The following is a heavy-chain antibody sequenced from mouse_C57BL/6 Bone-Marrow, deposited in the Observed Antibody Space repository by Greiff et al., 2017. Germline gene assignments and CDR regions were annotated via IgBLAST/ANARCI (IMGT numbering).Heavy chain of an antibody. CDR2: INPGSGGT. Sequence: VQLQQSGAELVRPGTSVKVSCKASGYAFTNYLIEWVKQRPGQGLEWIGVINPGSGGTNYNEKFKGKATLTADKSSSTAYMQLSSLTSEDSAVYFCARREYGNYEDAMDYWGQGTSVTVSS. V-gene: IGHV1-54*01. CDR3: ARREYGNYEDAMDY. D-gene: IGHD2-1*01. CDR1: GYAFTNYL. J-gene: IGHJ4*01.